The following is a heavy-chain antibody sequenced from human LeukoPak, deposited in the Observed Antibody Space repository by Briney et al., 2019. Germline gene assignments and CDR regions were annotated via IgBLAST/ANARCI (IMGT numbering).Heavy chain of an antibody. J-gene: IGHJ4*02. Sequence: QSGGSLRLSCAASGFTFSSYAMSWVRQAPGKGLEWVSAISGSGGSTYYADSVKGRFTISRDNSKNTLYLQMNSLRAEDTAVYYCAKSGYSSGWSNIDYWGQGTLVTVSS. D-gene: IGHD6-19*01. CDR2: ISGSGGST. CDR3: AKSGYSSGWSNIDY. CDR1: GFTFSSYA. V-gene: IGHV3-23*01.